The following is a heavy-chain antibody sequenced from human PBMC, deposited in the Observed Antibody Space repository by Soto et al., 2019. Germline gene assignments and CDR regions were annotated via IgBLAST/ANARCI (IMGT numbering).Heavy chain of an antibody. CDR2: IXXSGKT. CDR1: XXSISXXXXX. V-gene: IGHV4-39*01. CDR3: ARHVGSGDVLTGYPRYXYYGMDV. J-gene: IGHJ6*02. D-gene: IGHD3-9*01. Sequence: TCTVXXXSISXXXXXWGWVRXPPXKGLEWIGSIXXSGKTYYSPSLKSRLTISVDTSRNQFSLKLRSVTATDTAVYYCARHVGSGDVLTGYPRYXYYGMDVWGQGTTVTVSS.